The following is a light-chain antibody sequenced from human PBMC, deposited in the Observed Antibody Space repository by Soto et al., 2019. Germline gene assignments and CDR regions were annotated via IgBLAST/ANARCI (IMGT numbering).Light chain of an antibody. J-gene: IGKJ1*01. CDR1: QSISNW. CDR2: KAS. V-gene: IGKV1-5*03. Sequence: DIQMTQSPSTLSAAVGDTVTISCRASQSISNWLAWYQQKPGKAPKLLIYKASSVESGVSSRFSGSSSGTEFPRTVSRVHSVDFADDYCQHSYRYPWTFGQGPKVEIK. CDR3: QHSYRYPWT.